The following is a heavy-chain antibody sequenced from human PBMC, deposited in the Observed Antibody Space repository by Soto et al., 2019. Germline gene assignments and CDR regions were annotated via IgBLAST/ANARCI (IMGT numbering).Heavy chain of an antibody. J-gene: IGHJ4*02. Sequence: SETLSLTCTVSGGSISSSSYYWGWIRQPPGKGLEWIGSIYYSGSTYYNPSLKSRVTISVDTSKNQFSLKLSSVTAADTAVYYCARVLSDYLARDYFDYWGQGTLVTVSS. CDR2: IYYSGST. D-gene: IGHD4-17*01. CDR3: ARVLSDYLARDYFDY. CDR1: GGSISSSSYY. V-gene: IGHV4-39*01.